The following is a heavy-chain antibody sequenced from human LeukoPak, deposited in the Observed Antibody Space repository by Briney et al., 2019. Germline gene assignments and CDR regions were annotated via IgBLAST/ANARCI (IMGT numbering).Heavy chain of an antibody. V-gene: IGHV1-46*01. Sequence: ASVKVSCKASGYTFINYYIRWVRQAPGQGLEWMGIINPSGGSTTYPQKFQGRVTMTRDMSTSTVYMDLSSLRAEDTAVYYCARDRGWKFDYWGQGTLVTVSS. CDR2: INPSGGST. CDR1: GYTFINYY. CDR3: ARDRGWKFDY. J-gene: IGHJ4*02. D-gene: IGHD1-1*01.